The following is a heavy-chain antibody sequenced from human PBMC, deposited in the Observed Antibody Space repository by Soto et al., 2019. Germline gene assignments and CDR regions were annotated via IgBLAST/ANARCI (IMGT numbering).Heavy chain of an antibody. Sequence: GGSLRLSCAASGFTFSTYAMTWVRQAPGKGLEWVSIISSSGDATYYLDSVKGRFTISRDNSRNTLKLQMNSLRAEDTAVYYCAKNGDFWSWGMDVWGLGTTVTVSS. CDR2: ISSSGDAT. CDR3: AKNGDFWSWGMDV. V-gene: IGHV3-23*01. D-gene: IGHD3-3*01. J-gene: IGHJ6*02. CDR1: GFTFSTYA.